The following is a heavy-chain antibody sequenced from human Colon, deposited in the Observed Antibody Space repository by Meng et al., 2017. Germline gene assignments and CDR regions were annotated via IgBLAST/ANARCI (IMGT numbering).Heavy chain of an antibody. CDR2: ISYDGSNK. V-gene: IGHV3-30*03. CDR1: GFTVSSNY. CDR3: SGGYDSSVDY. Sequence: GESLKISCAASGFTVSSNYMSWVRQAPGKGLEWVAVISYDGSNKYYADSVKGRFTISRDNSKNTLYLQMNSLRAEDTAVYYCSGGYDSSVDYWGQGTLVTVSS. J-gene: IGHJ4*02. D-gene: IGHD5-12*01.